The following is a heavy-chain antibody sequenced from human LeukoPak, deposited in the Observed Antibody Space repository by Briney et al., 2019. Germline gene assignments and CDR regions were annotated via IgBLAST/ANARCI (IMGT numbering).Heavy chain of an antibody. CDR2: IYYSGST. CDR1: GGSISNYY. Sequence: SETLSLTCTVSGGSISNYYWSWIRQPPGKGLEWIGYIYYSGSTNYNPSLKSRVTISVDTSKNQFSLKLSSVTAADTAVYYCARQEMATTYYFDYWGQGTLVTVSS. V-gene: IGHV4-59*01. CDR3: ARQEMATTYYFDY. D-gene: IGHD5-24*01. J-gene: IGHJ4*02.